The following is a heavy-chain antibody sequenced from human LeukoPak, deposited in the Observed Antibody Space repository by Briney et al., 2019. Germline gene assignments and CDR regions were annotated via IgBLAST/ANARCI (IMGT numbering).Heavy chain of an antibody. CDR2: ISHSGST. V-gene: IGHV4-34*01. D-gene: IGHD3-9*01. CDR1: GGSFSGYY. Sequence: SETLSLTCAVYGGSFSGYYWSWIRQPPGKGLEWIGEISHSGSTNYNPSLKSRVTISVDTSKNQFSLKLSSVTAADTAVYYCATSLGVLRYFDWLPGGMDVWGKGTTVTVSS. CDR3: ATSLGVLRYFDWLPGGMDV. J-gene: IGHJ6*04.